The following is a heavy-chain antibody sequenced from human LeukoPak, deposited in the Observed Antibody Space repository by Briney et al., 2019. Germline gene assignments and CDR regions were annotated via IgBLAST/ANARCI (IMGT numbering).Heavy chain of an antibody. V-gene: IGHV3-23*01. J-gene: IGHJ4*02. CDR2: ISTTGGST. D-gene: IGHD4-23*01. Sequence: GSLRLSCAASGFTFNNYAMSWVRQAPGKGLEWVSGISTTGGSTYYADSVKGRFAISRDNSNNTLYLQMNSLRGEDTAVYYCAKDWTTVVIPKGHYFDSWGQGTVVTVSS. CDR3: AKDWTTVVIPKGHYFDS. CDR1: GFTFNNYA.